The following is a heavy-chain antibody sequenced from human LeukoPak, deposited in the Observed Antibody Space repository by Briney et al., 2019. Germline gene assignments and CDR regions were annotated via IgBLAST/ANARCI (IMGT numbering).Heavy chain of an antibody. CDR1: GGSISSSSYY. CDR2: IYYSGST. CDR3: AKSPIFWSGYVDY. J-gene: IGHJ4*02. D-gene: IGHD3-3*01. Sequence: PSETLSLTCTVSGGSISSSSYYWSWIRQPPGKGLEWIGYIYYSGSTNYNPSLKSRVTISVDTSKNQFSLKLSSVTAADTAVYYCAKSPIFWSGYVDYWGQGTLVTVSS. V-gene: IGHV4-61*01.